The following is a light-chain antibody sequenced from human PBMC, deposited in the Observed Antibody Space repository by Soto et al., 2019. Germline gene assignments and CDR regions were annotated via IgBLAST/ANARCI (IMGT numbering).Light chain of an antibody. CDR3: ISYAGSNKPA. Sequence: QSALTQPPSASGSPGQPVAISYSGTSSDVGGYNYVSWYQQHPGKAPKLMIYDVNKRPSGVPDRFSGSKSGNTASLTVSGLQAEDEADYYCISYAGSNKPAFGGGTKLTVL. V-gene: IGLV2-8*01. CDR2: DVN. J-gene: IGLJ2*01. CDR1: SSDVGGYNY.